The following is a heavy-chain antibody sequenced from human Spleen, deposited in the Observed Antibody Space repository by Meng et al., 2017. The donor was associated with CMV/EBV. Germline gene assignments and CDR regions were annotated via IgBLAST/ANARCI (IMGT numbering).Heavy chain of an antibody. J-gene: IGHJ6*02. CDR2: MWYDGNNK. Sequence: GGSLRLSCAASGFSFSNYGMNWVRQAPGKGLEWVAVMWYDGNNKYHADSVKGRFTISRDNSKNTLYLQMNSLRAEDTAVYYCARIRLRLCSSNSCAGGMDVWGQGTTVTVSS. V-gene: IGHV3-33*01. CDR3: ARIRLRLCSSNSCAGGMDV. D-gene: IGHD2-2*01. CDR1: GFSFSNYG.